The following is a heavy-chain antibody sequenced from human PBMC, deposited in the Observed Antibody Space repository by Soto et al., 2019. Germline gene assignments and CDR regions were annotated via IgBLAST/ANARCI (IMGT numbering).Heavy chain of an antibody. CDR2: IYYSGST. V-gene: IGHV4-39*01. Sequence: SETLSLTCTVSGGSISRSSYYWGWIRQPPGKGLEWIGSIYYSGSTYYRPSLKSRVTISVDTSKNQFSLKLSSVTAADTAVYYCARQVPAAIRLGWFDPWGQGTLVTVSP. D-gene: IGHD2-2*02. CDR1: GGSISRSSYY. J-gene: IGHJ5*02. CDR3: ARQVPAAIRLGWFDP.